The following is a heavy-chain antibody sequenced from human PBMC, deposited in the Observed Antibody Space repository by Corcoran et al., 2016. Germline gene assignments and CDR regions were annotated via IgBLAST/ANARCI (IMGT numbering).Heavy chain of an antibody. Sequence: QLHLQESGPGLVKPSETLSLTCTVSGGSISSSRYYWGWIRQPPGKGLAWIGSIYSSGSTYYNPSLKSRVTISVDTSKNQFSLKLSSVTAAETAGYYCERHYYGAGSYYYYYYYGMDVWGQVTTVTVSS. D-gene: IGHD3-10*01. CDR1: GGSISSSRYY. V-gene: IGHV4-39*01. CDR2: IYSSGST. J-gene: IGHJ6*02. CDR3: ERHYYGAGSYYYYYYYGMDV.